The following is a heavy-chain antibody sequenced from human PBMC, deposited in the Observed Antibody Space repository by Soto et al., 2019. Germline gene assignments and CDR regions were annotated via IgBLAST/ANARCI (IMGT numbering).Heavy chain of an antibody. CDR3: SRARIQTGGIAGDFHYGMDV. J-gene: IGHJ6*02. D-gene: IGHD6-13*01. CDR2: ISYDGSNN. CDR1: GFAFSTYA. Sequence: QPGGSLRLSCAASGFAFSTYAMHWVRQAPGKGLEWVAVISYDGSNNYYADSVRGRFSISRDNSKNTQYLQMNSLRAEDTAVYYCSRARIQTGGIAGDFHYGMDVWGLGTTVTVSS. V-gene: IGHV3-30-3*01.